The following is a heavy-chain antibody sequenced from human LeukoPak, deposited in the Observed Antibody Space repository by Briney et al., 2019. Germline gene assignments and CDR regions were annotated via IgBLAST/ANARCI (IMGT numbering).Heavy chain of an antibody. V-gene: IGHV3-33*06. Sequence: GESLKISSAASGFTFSSYGMHWARPAPGKGLEWVAVLLYDGSNKYYTVSVKGRFTISRDNSKNTLYLQENSLRAEDTAVYYCAKDIFSESVVVITGFDYWGQGTRDTVSS. CDR3: AKDIFSESVVVITGFDY. J-gene: IGHJ4*02. CDR2: LLYDGSNK. CDR1: GFTFSSYG. D-gene: IGHD3-22*01.